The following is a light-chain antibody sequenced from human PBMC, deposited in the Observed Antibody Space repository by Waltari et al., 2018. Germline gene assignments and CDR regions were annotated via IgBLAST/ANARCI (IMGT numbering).Light chain of an antibody. J-gene: IGKJ3*01. CDR1: QSVSKY. Sequence: EIVLTQSPATLSLSPGGRATLSCRASQSVSKYLAWYQQKPGKAPRLLIYDASNRATGIPARCSGSGSGTDVILTISSLEPEDFAVYYCQQRSTWPPFTFGPGTTLDI. CDR2: DAS. V-gene: IGKV3-11*01. CDR3: QQRSTWPPFT.